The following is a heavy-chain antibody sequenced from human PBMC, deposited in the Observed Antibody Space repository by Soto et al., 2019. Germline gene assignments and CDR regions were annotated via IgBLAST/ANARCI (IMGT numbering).Heavy chain of an antibody. CDR1: GGSFSGYY. CDR3: ARGKIQLWLMDYYYGMDV. J-gene: IGHJ6*02. Sequence: SETLSLTSAVYGGSFSGYYWSWIRQPPGKGLEWIGEINHSGSTNYNPSLKSRVTISVDTSKNQFSLKLSSVTAADTAVYYCARGKIQLWLMDYYYGMDVWGQGTKVTVSS. CDR2: INHSGST. V-gene: IGHV4-34*01. D-gene: IGHD5-18*01.